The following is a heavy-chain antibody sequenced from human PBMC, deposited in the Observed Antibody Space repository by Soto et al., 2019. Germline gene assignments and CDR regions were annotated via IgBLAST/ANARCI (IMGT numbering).Heavy chain of an antibody. J-gene: IGHJ6*02. CDR1: RRSMSHYY. Sequence: QVQFQESGPGLVKPSETLSLTCTVTRRSMSHYYCSLFRQPPVKGLQCIGYIKYNGDSAYNFSLKRRVTMSMVTSKIQFSLMLESVSATETAVYYCARHGFGSLHGLVDVWDQGTRGNVSS. CDR3: ARHGFGSLHGLVDV. CDR2: IKYNGDS. D-gene: IGHD3-10*01. V-gene: IGHV4-59*08.